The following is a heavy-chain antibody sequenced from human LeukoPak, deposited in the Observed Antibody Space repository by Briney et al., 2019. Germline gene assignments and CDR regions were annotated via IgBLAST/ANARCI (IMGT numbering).Heavy chain of an antibody. J-gene: IGHJ5*02. V-gene: IGHV4-59*01. CDR3: ARERWYSSWFDP. D-gene: IGHD4-23*01. Sequence: PSETLSLTCTVSGGSISSYYWSWIRQPPGKGLEWIGYIYYSGSTNYNPSLKSRVTISVDTSKNQFSLKLSSVTAADTAVYYCARERWYSSWFDPWAQGTLVTVSS. CDR1: GGSISSYY. CDR2: IYYSGST.